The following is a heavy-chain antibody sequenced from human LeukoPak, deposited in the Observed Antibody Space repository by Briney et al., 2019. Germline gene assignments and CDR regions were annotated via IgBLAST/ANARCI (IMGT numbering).Heavy chain of an antibody. Sequence: GGSLRLSCAASGFTFSSYWMHWVRQAPGKGLVWVSRISSDGSSTSYADSVKGRFTISRDNAKNTLYLQMNSLRAEDTAVYYCAREPTPSLFYFHYYGMDVWGQGTTVTVSS. J-gene: IGHJ6*02. D-gene: IGHD3-10*01. CDR1: GFTFSSYW. CDR3: AREPTPSLFYFHYYGMDV. CDR2: ISSDGSST. V-gene: IGHV3-74*01.